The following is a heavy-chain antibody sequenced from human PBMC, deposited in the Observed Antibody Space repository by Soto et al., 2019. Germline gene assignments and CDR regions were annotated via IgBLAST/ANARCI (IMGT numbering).Heavy chain of an antibody. D-gene: IGHD2-15*01. CDR2: IQSGGPT. CDR3: ARDDVLCDGGRCYGVALDV. Sequence: WGSLRLSCAASGFTVSSKYMSWVSQAPGKGLEWVSLIQSGGPTYYADSVKGRFTISRDTSENTLHLQMDSLRAEDTAVYYWARDDVLCDGGRCYGVALDVWGKGTTVTVSS. J-gene: IGHJ6*04. CDR1: GFTVSSKY. V-gene: IGHV3-66*01.